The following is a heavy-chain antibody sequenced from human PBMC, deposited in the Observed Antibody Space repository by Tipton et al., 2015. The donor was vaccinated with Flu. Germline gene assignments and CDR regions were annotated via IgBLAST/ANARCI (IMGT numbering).Heavy chain of an antibody. Sequence: TLSLTCTVSGGSISSSYYWGWIRQPPGKGLEWIGSIYYSGSTSYDPSLKSRVTISVDTSKNQFSLKLRSVTAADTAVYYCAREGRREQLALDYWGQGTLVTVSS. J-gene: IGHJ4*02. CDR3: AREGRREQLALDY. V-gene: IGHV4-39*07. D-gene: IGHD6-6*01. CDR2: IYYSGST. CDR1: GGSISSSYY.